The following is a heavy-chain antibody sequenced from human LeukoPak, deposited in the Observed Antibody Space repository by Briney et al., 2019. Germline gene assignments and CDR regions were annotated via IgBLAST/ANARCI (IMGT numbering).Heavy chain of an antibody. CDR1: GGSISSYY. CDR3: ASGYDLGLYYYYMDV. CDR2: IYYSGST. J-gene: IGHJ6*03. Sequence: PSETLSLTCTVSGGSISSYYWSWIRQPPGKGLEWIGYIYYSGSTYYNPSLKSRVTISVDTSKNQFSLKLSSVTAADTAVYYCASGYDLGLYYYYMDVWGKGTTVTVSS. V-gene: IGHV4-59*04. D-gene: IGHD5-12*01.